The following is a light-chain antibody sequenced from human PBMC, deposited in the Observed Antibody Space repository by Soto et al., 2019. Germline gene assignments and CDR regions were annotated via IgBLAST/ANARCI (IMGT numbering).Light chain of an antibody. J-gene: IGLJ3*02. CDR3: ASYRRTGALV. CDR2: EVS. CDR1: SSDVGGYNY. V-gene: IGLV2-14*01. Sequence: QSALTQPASVSGSPGQSITISCSGTSSDVGGYNYVSWYQQHPGKAPKLMIYEVSNRPSGVSHRFSGSKSGNTASLTISGRQAEDEAEYYFASYRRTGALVFGGGTEVTVL.